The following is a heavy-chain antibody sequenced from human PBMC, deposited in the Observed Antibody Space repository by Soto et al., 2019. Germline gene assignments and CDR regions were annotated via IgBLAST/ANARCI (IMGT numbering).Heavy chain of an antibody. Sequence: SETLSLTCAVYGGSFSGYYWSWIRQPPGKGLEWIGEINHSGSTNYNPSLKSRVTISVDTSKNQFSLKLSSVTAAERAVYYCSRGLGNYGYYYYGMDVWGQGTTVTVSS. J-gene: IGHJ6*02. CDR2: INHSGST. D-gene: IGHD4-4*01. CDR3: SRGLGNYGYYYYGMDV. CDR1: GGSFSGYY. V-gene: IGHV4-34*01.